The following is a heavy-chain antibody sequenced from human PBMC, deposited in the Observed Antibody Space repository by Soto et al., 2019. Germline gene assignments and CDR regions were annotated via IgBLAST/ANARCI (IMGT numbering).Heavy chain of an antibody. CDR3: ARDGLVPAEKYYGVDV. Sequence: ASVKVSCKASGYIFTNYHMHWARQAPGQGLEWMGIINPSGGSTRYAQKFQGRVTMTRDTATSTVYMELSSLRSEDTAVYYCARDGLVPAEKYYGVDVWGQGTRVTVS. CDR2: INPSGGST. J-gene: IGHJ6*02. V-gene: IGHV1-46*01. CDR1: GYIFTNYH. D-gene: IGHD2-2*01.